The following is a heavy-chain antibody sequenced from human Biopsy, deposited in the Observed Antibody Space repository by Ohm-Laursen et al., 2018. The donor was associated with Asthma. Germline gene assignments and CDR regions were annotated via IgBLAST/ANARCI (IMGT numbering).Heavy chain of an antibody. Sequence: LSCAASGFTFSNAWMSWVRQAPGKGLEWIGEINHSGSTNYNPSLKSRVTISVDTSKNQFSLKLSSVTAADTAVYYCARVVGGYCSSTSCYGGYYYGMDVWGQGTTVTVSS. CDR2: INHSGST. V-gene: IGHV4-34*01. D-gene: IGHD2-2*01. CDR3: ARVVGGYCSSTSCYGGYYYGMDV. CDR1: GFTFSNAW. J-gene: IGHJ6*02.